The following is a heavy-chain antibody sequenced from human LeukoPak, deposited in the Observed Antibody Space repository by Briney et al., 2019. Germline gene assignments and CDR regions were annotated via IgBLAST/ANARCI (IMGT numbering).Heavy chain of an antibody. CDR1: GFTFSSYA. Sequence: GSLRLACAASGFTFSSYAMSWVRQAPGKGLEWVSYISSSGSTIYYADSVKGRFTISRDNAKNSLYLQMNSLRAEDTAVYYCARTFTIFGVVEYYFDYWGQGTLVTVSS. CDR2: ISSSGSTI. D-gene: IGHD3-3*01. CDR3: ARTFTIFGVVEYYFDY. V-gene: IGHV3-48*04. J-gene: IGHJ4*02.